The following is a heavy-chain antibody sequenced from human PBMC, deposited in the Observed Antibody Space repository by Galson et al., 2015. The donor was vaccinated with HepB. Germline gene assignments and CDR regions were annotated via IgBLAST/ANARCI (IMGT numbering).Heavy chain of an antibody. J-gene: IGHJ5*02. CDR1: GYTFTGYY. CDR3: ARGRSGIAVAGTGNNWFDP. Sequence: SVKVSCKASGYTFTGYYMHWVRQAPGQGLEWMGWINPNSGGTNYAQKFQGWVTMTRDTSISTAYMELSRLRSDDTAVYYCARGRSGIAVAGTGNNWFDPWGQGTLVTVS. CDR2: INPNSGGT. D-gene: IGHD6-19*01. V-gene: IGHV1-2*04.